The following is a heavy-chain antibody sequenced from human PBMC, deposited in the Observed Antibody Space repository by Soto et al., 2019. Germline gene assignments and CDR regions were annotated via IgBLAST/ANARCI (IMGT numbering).Heavy chain of an antibody. Sequence: SETLSLTCTVSGVSISSGGSYWTWIRQRPGKGPEWIGYSYYIGSSYYNPSLQSRVTISVDTSKNQVSLKLSSVTAADTAVYYCARAGGIVAAINYYGLDVWGHGATVTVSS. J-gene: IGHJ6*02. CDR2: SYYIGSS. D-gene: IGHD2-21*01. V-gene: IGHV4-31*03. CDR1: GVSISSGGSY. CDR3: ARAGGIVAAINYYGLDV.